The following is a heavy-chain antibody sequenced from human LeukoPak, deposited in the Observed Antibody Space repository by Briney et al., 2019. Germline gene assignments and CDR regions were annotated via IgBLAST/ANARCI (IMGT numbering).Heavy chain of an antibody. Sequence: SVKVSCKASGGTFSSYAISWVRQAPGQGLEWMGRIIPIFGTANYAQKFQGRVTITTDESTSTAYMELSSLRSEDTAVYYCAREDCSGGSCYHDYWGQGTLVTASS. V-gene: IGHV1-69*05. CDR1: GGTFSSYA. CDR2: IIPIFGTA. D-gene: IGHD2-15*01. J-gene: IGHJ4*02. CDR3: AREDCSGGSCYHDY.